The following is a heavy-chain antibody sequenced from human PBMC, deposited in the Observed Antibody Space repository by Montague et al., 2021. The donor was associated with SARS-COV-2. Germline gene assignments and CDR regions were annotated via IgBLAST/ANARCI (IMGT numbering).Heavy chain of an antibody. CDR1: GFSLSTSGMC. CDR2: IDWDDDK. CDR3: ARCTYDILTGYDYGMDV. J-gene: IGHJ6*02. V-gene: IGHV2-70*11. D-gene: IGHD3-9*01. Sequence: PALVKPTQTLTLTCTFSGFSLSTSGMCVSWIRQPPGKALEWLARIDWDDDKYYSTSLKTRLTISKDTSKNQVVLTMTNMDPVDTATYYCARCTYDILTGYDYGMDVRGQGTTVTVSS.